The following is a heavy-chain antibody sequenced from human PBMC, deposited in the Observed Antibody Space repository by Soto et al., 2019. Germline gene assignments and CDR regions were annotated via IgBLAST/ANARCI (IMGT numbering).Heavy chain of an antibody. J-gene: IGHJ4*02. CDR3: ARHRLFYDSGSHSYVPYYFEN. V-gene: IGHV1-2*02. CDR1: GPTFIAYY. Sequence: QLVQSGAEVKKPGASVRVSCKTSGPTFIAYYIHWVRQAPGQGLEWMGWIDPKSGGTTYEQKFLGRVTMTRGTSISTAYVDLNRLTSDDTAVYYCARHRLFYDSGSHSYVPYYFENWGQGTLVSVSS. D-gene: IGHD1-26*01. CDR2: IDPKSGGT.